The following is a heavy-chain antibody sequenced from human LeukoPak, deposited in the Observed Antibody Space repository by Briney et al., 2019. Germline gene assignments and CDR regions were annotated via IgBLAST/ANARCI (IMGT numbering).Heavy chain of an antibody. CDR2: IYSSGST. CDR3: ARVLWGIVVVPAAMKIFDY. CDR1: GGSISNFY. J-gene: IGHJ4*02. Sequence: PSETLSLTCTVSGGSISNFYWSWIRQPAGKTLEWIGRIYSSGSTNYNPSLKSRVTMSLDTSKNQFSLKLSSVTAADTAVYYCARVLWGIVVVPAAMKIFDYWGQGTLVTVSS. D-gene: IGHD2-2*01. V-gene: IGHV4-4*07.